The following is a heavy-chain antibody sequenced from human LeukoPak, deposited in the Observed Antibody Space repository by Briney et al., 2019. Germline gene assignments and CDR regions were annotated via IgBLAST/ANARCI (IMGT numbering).Heavy chain of an antibody. Sequence: GGSLRLSCAASGFIFSSYWMAWVRQAPGKGLEWVANIKEDGSDKNYVESLKGRFTISRDNAKNSLYLQMDSLRAEDTAVYYCARDNYYYMDVWGKGTTVTISS. V-gene: IGHV3-7*01. J-gene: IGHJ6*03. CDR1: GFIFSSYW. CDR2: IKEDGSDK. CDR3: ARDNYYYMDV.